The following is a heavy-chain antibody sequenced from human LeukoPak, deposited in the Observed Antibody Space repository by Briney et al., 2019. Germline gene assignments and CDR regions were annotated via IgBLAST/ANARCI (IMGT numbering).Heavy chain of an antibody. CDR2: ISSSSSYI. J-gene: IGHJ4*02. CDR3: ARSLSYDILTGYLY. D-gene: IGHD3-9*01. V-gene: IGHV3-21*01. Sequence: GGSLRLSCAASGFTFSRYWMHWVRQAPGKGLEWVSSISSSSSYIYYADSVKGRFTISRDNAKNSLYLQMNSLRAEDTAVYYCARSLSYDILTGYLYWGQGTLVTVSS. CDR1: GFTFSRYW.